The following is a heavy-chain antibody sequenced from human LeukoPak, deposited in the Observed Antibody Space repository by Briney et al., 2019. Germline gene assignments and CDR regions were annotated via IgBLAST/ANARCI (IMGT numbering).Heavy chain of an antibody. CDR1: GYTFTGYY. CDR2: INPNSGGT. J-gene: IGHJ4*02. V-gene: IGHV1-2*02. CDR3: ARDVQLERLLH. Sequence: ASVKVSCKASGYTFTGYYMHWVRQAPGQGLERMGWINPNSGGTNYAQKFQGRVTMTRDTSISTVYMELSRLRSDDTAVYYCARDVQLERLLHWGQGTLVIVSS. D-gene: IGHD1-1*01.